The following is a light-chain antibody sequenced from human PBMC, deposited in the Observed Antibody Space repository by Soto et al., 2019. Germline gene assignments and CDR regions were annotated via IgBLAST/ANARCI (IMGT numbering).Light chain of an antibody. CDR1: RTDVGANNY. Sequence: QPVLTQPPSASGSPGQSVTISCTGTRTDVGANNYVSWYQQHPGKPPKLMIYEVTKRPSGVPDRFSGSKSGNTASLTVSGLQAEDEADYYCSSYAGTNRVFGTGTKLTVL. J-gene: IGLJ1*01. CDR3: SSYAGTNRV. V-gene: IGLV2-8*01. CDR2: EVT.